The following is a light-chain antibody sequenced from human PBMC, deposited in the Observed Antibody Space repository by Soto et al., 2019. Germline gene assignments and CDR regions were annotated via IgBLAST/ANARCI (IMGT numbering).Light chain of an antibody. J-gene: IGLJ1*01. CDR3: SSFTSSSTFV. V-gene: IGLV2-14*03. CDR1: SGDVGRYNY. CDR2: DVS. Sequence: QSALAQPASVSGSRGQSITISCTGTSGDVGRYNYVSWFQQHPGKVPKLIIYDVSNWPSGVSDRFSGSKSGNTASLTISGLHPEDEADYYCSSFTSSSTFVFGTGTKLTVL.